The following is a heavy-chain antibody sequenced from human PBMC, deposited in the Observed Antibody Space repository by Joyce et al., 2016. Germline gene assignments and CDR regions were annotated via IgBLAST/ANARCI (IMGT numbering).Heavy chain of an antibody. J-gene: IGHJ5*02. D-gene: IGHD6-19*01. CDR3: ARHASGWYKVSWFDP. CDR2: VHYSGST. V-gene: IGHV4-59*08. Sequence: QVQLQESGPGLVKPSETLSLTCTVSGGSISSYHWSWIRQSPGKGLEWFGYVHYSGSTSYNPALKSRVTISVDTSKRQFSLRLSSVTAADTAVYYCARHASGWYKVSWFDPWGQGTLVTVSS. CDR1: GGSISSYH.